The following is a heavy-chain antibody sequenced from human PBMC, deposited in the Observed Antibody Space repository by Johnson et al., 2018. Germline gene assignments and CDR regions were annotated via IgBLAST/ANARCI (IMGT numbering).Heavy chain of an antibody. CDR3: ARAVTTDPYYYYGMDV. V-gene: IGHV3-20*01. J-gene: IGHJ6*02. CDR1: GFTFDDYG. Sequence: EVQLLESGGGVVRPGGSLRLSCAASGFTFDDYGMSWVRQAPGKGLEWVSGINWNGGSTGYADSVRGRFTISRDNAKNSLYLQMNSLRAEDTALYHCARAVTTDPYYYYGMDVWGQGTTVTVSS. CDR2: INWNGGST. D-gene: IGHD4-17*01.